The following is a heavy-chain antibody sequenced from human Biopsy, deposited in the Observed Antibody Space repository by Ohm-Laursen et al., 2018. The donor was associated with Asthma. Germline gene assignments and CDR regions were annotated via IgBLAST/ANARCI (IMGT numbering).Heavy chain of an antibody. CDR3: ARDLAPGCGGDCYSGNFDY. CDR2: IYSGGTS. Sequence: GSLRLSCAASGFTVSRDHMFWVRQAPGKGLEWVSVIYSGGTSDTADSVRGRFTISRDFYKNTLYLQMDSLRAEDTAVYYCARDLAPGCGGDCYSGNFDYWGQGTLVTVSS. J-gene: IGHJ4*02. D-gene: IGHD2-21*01. V-gene: IGHV3-53*05. CDR1: GFTVSRDH.